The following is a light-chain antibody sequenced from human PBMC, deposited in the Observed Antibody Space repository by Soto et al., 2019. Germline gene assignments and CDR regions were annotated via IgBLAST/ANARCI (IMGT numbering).Light chain of an antibody. CDR2: DAS. CDR1: QSVGRDY. V-gene: IGKV3-20*01. CDR3: HQYATSPLI. J-gene: IGKJ4*01. Sequence: EIVLTQSPGTLSLSPGEGATLSCRASQSVGRDYLAWYQQKPGQAPRLVIYDASTRATDIPDRFSGSGSGTDFTLTISRLEPEDFAVYFCHQYATSPLIFGGGTTVEIK.